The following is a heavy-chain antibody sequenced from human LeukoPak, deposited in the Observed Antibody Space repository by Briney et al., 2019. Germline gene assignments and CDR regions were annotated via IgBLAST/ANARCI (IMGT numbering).Heavy chain of an antibody. V-gene: IGHV3-43*02. J-gene: IGHJ4*02. Sequence: GGSLRLSCAASGFTFDDYAMPWVRQAPGKGLEWVSLISGDGGSTYYADSVKGRFTISRDNSKNSLYLQMNSLRTEDTALYYCAKDATYDYVWGTVSFDYWGQGTLVTVSS. D-gene: IGHD3-16*01. CDR3: AKDATYDYVWGTVSFDY. CDR2: ISGDGGST. CDR1: GFTFDDYA.